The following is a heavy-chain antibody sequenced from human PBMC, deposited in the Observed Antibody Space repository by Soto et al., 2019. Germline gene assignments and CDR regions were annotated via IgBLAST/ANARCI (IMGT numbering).Heavy chain of an antibody. V-gene: IGHV3-23*01. D-gene: IGHD3-3*01. CDR3: AKHDFWTLYDTGLDS. Sequence: GALRLSCSASGFTFTSYAMSWVRQAPGKGLEWVSGISGSGGDTKSADSVKGRFTIPRDNSKNMLYLQMNSLRAEDTAVYYCAKHDFWTLYDTGLDSWGQGTLVTVSS. CDR2: ISGSGGDT. CDR1: GFTFTSYA. J-gene: IGHJ4*02.